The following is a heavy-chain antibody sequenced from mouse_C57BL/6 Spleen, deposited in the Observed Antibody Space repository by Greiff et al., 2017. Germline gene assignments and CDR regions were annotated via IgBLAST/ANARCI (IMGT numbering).Heavy chain of an antibody. V-gene: IGHV1-7*01. CDR2: INPSSGYT. J-gene: IGHJ4*01. Sequence: QVQLKQSGAELAKPGASVKLSCEASGYTFTSYWMHWVKQRPGQGLEWIGYINPSSGYTKYNQKFKDKATLTADKSSSTAYMQLSSLTYEDSAVYYCASDWDVDYYAMDYWGQGTSVTVSS. CDR1: GYTFTSYW. D-gene: IGHD4-1*01. CDR3: ASDWDVDYYAMDY.